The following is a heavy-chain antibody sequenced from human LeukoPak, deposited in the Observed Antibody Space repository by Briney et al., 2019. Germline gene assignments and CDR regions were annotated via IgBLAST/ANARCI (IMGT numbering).Heavy chain of an antibody. CDR2: IGGSGRTT. CDR3: AKIMGGWYWVDY. CDR1: GFTFSSYA. Sequence: GGSLRLSCAASGFTFSSYAMSWVRQPPGKWLEWVTAIGGSGRTTCYADSVKGQFTISRDYFKRTLYLQMNSLRVEDTAGYYCAKIMGGWYWVDYGSQGTLVTVPS. D-gene: IGHD6-19*01. J-gene: IGHJ4*02. V-gene: IGHV3-23*01.